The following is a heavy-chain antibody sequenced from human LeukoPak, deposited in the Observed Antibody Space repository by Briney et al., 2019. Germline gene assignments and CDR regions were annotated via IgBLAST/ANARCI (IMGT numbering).Heavy chain of an antibody. D-gene: IGHD2-21*02. CDR1: GFTFSDYC. V-gene: IGHV3-11*01. CDR2: ISSSGSTI. J-gene: IGHJ4*02. CDR3: ARALVTANLYYFDY. Sequence: GGSLRPSCAASGFTFSDYCMSWIRQAPGKGLEWVSYISSSGSTIYYADSVKGRFTISRDNAKNSLYLQMNSLRAEDTAVYYCARALVTANLYYFDYWGQGTLVTVSS.